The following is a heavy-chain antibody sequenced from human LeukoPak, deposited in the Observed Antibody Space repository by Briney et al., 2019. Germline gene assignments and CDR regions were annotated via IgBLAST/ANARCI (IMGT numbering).Heavy chain of an antibody. J-gene: IGHJ4*02. Sequence: ASVKVSCKASGYTFTSHDINWVRQATGQGLEWMGWMNANSGNTGYPQKFQGRVTMTRNTSISTAYMELSSLRSEDTAVYYCARGAYSGSFEYFDYWGQGTPVTVSS. CDR3: ARGAYSGSFEYFDY. CDR1: GYTFTSHD. CDR2: MNANSGNT. D-gene: IGHD1-26*01. V-gene: IGHV1-8*01.